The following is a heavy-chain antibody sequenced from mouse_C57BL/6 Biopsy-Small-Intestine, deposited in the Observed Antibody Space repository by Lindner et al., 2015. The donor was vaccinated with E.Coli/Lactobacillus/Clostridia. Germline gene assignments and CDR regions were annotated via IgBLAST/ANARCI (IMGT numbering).Heavy chain of an antibody. CDR1: GYSFTGYY. J-gene: IGHJ1*03. CDR2: IYPYNGVS. Sequence: VQLQEFGPELVKPGASVKISCKASGYSFTGYYMHWVKQSHGNILDWIGYIYPYNGVSSYNQKFKGKATLTVDKSSSTAYMELRSLTSEDSAVYYCARAYYYGSSYDWYFDVWGTGTTVTVSS. D-gene: IGHD1-1*01. CDR3: ARAYYYGSSYDWYFDV. V-gene: IGHV1-31*01.